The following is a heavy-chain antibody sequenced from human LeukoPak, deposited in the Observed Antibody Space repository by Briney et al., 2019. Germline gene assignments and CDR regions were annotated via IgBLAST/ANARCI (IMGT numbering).Heavy chain of an antibody. D-gene: IGHD1-26*01. CDR1: GFTFSTYS. Sequence: GGSLRLSCAGTGFTFSTYSMNWVRQAPGKGLEWASSISSSSTYIYYAGSVKGRFTISRDNAKNSLYLQMDSLRAEDTAVYYCARDPYSGSYYAYYYYYMDVWGKGTTVTVSS. CDR3: ARDPYSGSYYAYYYYYMDV. J-gene: IGHJ6*03. CDR2: ISSSSTYI. V-gene: IGHV3-21*01.